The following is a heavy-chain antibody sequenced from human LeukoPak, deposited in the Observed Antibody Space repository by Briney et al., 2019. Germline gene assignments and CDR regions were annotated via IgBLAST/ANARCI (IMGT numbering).Heavy chain of an antibody. D-gene: IGHD1-26*01. CDR3: ARHGGLHGGSYDS. CDR1: GGSISSSYY. CDR2: IYYSGST. Sequence: SETLSLTCTVSGGSISSSYYWGRIRQPPGKALEWIGSIYYSGSTYYNPSLKSRLTISVDTSKNQFSLKVSSVTAAETAVYYCARHGGLHGGSYDSWGQGTLVTVSS. V-gene: IGHV4-39*01. J-gene: IGHJ4*02.